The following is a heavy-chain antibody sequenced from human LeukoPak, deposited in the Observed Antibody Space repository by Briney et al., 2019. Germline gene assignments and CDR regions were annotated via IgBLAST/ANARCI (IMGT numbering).Heavy chain of an antibody. CDR2: ISSSGSTI. J-gene: IGHJ6*03. D-gene: IGHD3-9*01. CDR1: GFTFSSYE. Sequence: GGSLRLSCAASGFTFSSYEMNWVRQAPGKGLEWVSFISSSGSTIYYADSVKGRFTISRDNAKNSLSLQMNSLRAEDTAVYYCARVCEGKTPTSFLTGYWGNYYYYYMDVWGKGTTVTISS. CDR3: ARVCEGKTPTSFLTGYWGNYYYYYMDV. V-gene: IGHV3-48*03.